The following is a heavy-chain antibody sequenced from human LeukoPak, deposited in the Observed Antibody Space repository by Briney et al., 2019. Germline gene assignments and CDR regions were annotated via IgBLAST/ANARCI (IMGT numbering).Heavy chain of an antibody. V-gene: IGHV3-73*01. J-gene: IGHJ4*02. Sequence: GGSLRLSCAASGFTFSGSPILWVRQASGKGLEWVGRIRSKADNYATAYAASVQGRCTITRDDSKSTAYLQLNSLKTEDTAVYYCTQSNYWGQGALVTVSS. CDR3: TQSNY. CDR1: GFTFSGSP. CDR2: IRSKADNYAT.